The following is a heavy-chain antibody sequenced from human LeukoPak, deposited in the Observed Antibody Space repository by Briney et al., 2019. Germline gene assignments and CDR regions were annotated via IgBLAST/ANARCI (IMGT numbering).Heavy chain of an antibody. V-gene: IGHV4-59*01. CDR1: GGSISSYY. CDR2: IYCSGST. D-gene: IGHD5-12*01. CDR3: ARSSGYEYYFDY. J-gene: IGHJ4*02. Sequence: SETLSLTCTVSGGSISSYYWSWIRQPPGKGLEWIGYIYCSGSTNYNPSLKSRVTISVDTSKNQFSLKLSSVTAADTAVYYCARSSGYEYYFDYWGQGTLVTVSS.